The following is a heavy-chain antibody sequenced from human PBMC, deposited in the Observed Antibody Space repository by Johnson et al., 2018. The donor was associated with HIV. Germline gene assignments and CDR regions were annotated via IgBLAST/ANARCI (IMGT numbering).Heavy chain of an antibody. V-gene: IGHV3-74*01. J-gene: IGHJ3*02. Sequence: VRLVESGGGLIQPGGSLRLSCAASGFTFSNYWMHWVRQAPGKGLVWVSRMNGDGSSTTYADSVKGRFTISRDNAKNSLYLQMTSLRAEDTAVYYCAREGGPYAFDIWGQGTMVTVSS. CDR1: GFTFSNYW. CDR2: MNGDGSST. CDR3: AREGGPYAFDI. D-gene: IGHD1-26*01.